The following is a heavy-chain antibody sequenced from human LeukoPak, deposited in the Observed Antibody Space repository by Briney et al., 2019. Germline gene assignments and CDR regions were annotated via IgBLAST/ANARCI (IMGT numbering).Heavy chain of an antibody. J-gene: IGHJ6*03. CDR1: GFTFSNYN. CDR2: IKQDGSEK. V-gene: IGHV3-7*01. CDR3: ARDPDWAIYYYYMDV. Sequence: PGGSLRLSCAASGFTFSNYNMNWVRQAPGKGLEWVANIKQDGSEKYYVDSVKGRFTISRDNAKNSLYLQMNSLRAEDTAVYYCARDPDWAIYYYYMDVWGKGTTVTISS. D-gene: IGHD3-9*01.